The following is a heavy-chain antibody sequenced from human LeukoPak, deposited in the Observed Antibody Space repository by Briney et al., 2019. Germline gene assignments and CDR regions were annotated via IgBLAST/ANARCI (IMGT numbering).Heavy chain of an antibody. CDR3: ANDFWSGYYIGPDWFDP. V-gene: IGHV3-11*01. Sequence: PGGSLRLSCAASGFTFSDYYMSWIRQAPGKGLVWVSYISSSGSTIYYADSVKGRFTISRDNSKNTLYLQMNSLRAEDTAVYDWANDFWSGYYIGPDWFDPWGQGTLVTVSS. CDR1: GFTFSDYY. D-gene: IGHD3-3*01. CDR2: ISSSGSTI. J-gene: IGHJ5*02.